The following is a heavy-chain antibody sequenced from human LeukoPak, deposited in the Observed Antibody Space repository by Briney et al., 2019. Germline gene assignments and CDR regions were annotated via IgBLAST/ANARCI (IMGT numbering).Heavy chain of an antibody. J-gene: IGHJ4*02. CDR3: VRQATDDYGDD. CDR1: GFTFSSYA. CDR2: ISGIGGST. Sequence: PGGSLRLSCAASGFTFSSYAMSWVRQAPGKGLEWVSAISGIGGSTYYADSVKGRFTISRDNSKNTLYLQMNSLRSEDTAVYYCVRQATDDYGDDWGQGTLVTVSS. V-gene: IGHV3-23*01.